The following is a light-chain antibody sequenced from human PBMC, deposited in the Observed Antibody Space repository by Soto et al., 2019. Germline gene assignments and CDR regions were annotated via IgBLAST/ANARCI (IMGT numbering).Light chain of an antibody. CDR3: QQTRSFPLT. J-gene: IGKJ4*01. V-gene: IGKV1D-12*01. CDR2: AAS. Sequence: DIQMTQSPSSVSASVGDRVTITCRASPDISTWLAWYQQKPGRAPKLLIYAASSLQSGVPSRFSVTGSGTDFTLTNASLQPEDFATYYCQQTRSFPLTFGGGTKVEIK. CDR1: PDISTW.